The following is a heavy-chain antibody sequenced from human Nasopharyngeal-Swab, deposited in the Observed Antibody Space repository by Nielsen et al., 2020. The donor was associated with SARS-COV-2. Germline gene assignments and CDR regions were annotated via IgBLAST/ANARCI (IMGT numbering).Heavy chain of an antibody. CDR3: VRDTGAWDFDY. CDR1: GFSLSNYW. D-gene: IGHD1-26*01. V-gene: IGHV3-7*01. Sequence: GESLKISCVGSGFSLSNYWMSWVRQAPGRGLEWVANIRRDSGARFYVDSVKGRFTISRDNAKNSLYLQMNGLRAEDTAVYYCVRDTGAWDFDYWGQGTLITVSS. J-gene: IGHJ4*02. CDR2: IRRDSGAR.